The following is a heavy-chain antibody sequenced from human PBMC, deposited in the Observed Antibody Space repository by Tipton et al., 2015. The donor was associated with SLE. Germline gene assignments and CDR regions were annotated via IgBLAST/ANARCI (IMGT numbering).Heavy chain of an antibody. D-gene: IGHD3-10*01. CDR2: IYYSGST. J-gene: IGHJ4*02. CDR3: ARSNEARGVIDY. Sequence: LRLSCTVSGGSISSSSYYWGWIRQPPGKGLEWIGSIYYSGSTYYNPSLKSRVTISVDTSKNQFSLKLSSATAADTAVYYCARSNEARGVIDYWGQGTLVTVSS. V-gene: IGHV4-39*07. CDR1: GGSISSSSYY.